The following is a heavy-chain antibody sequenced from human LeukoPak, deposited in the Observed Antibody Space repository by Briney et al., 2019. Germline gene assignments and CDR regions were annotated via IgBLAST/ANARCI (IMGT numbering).Heavy chain of an antibody. CDR2: ISYDGSNK. CDR1: GFTFSSYG. V-gene: IGHV3-30*18. CDR3: AKDGGYYYVPQYYFDY. J-gene: IGHJ4*02. Sequence: PGRSLRLSCAASGFTFSSYGMHWVRQAPGKGLEWVAVISYDGSNKYYADSVKGRFTISRDNSKNTLYLQMNSLRAEDTAVYYCAKDGGYYYVPQYYFDYWGQGTLVTVSS. D-gene: IGHD3-10*02.